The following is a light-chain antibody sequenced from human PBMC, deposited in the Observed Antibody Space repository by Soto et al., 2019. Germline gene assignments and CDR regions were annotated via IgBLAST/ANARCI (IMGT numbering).Light chain of an antibody. J-gene: IGLJ1*01. CDR2: DVS. CDR1: SSDVGGYNY. CDR3: SSYTSSSNSYV. Sequence: QSVLTQPASVSGSPGQSITISCTGTSSDVGGYNYVAWYQQHPGKAPKPMIYDVSNRPSGVSTRFSGSKSGNTASLTICGLQAEDEADYYCSSYTSSSNSYVFGTGTKVTVL. V-gene: IGLV2-14*01.